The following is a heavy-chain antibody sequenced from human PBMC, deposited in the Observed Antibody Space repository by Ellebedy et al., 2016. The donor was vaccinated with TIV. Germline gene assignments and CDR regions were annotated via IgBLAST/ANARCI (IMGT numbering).Heavy chain of an antibody. CDR1: GFTFNVFG. CDR3: AKEMVAAAGTAYFDY. Sequence: GESLKISCAASGFTFNVFGIHWVRQAPGKGLEWVARISYDGSNKYYADSVKGRFTVSRDNSKDTLYLQMNSLRAEDTAVYYCAKEMVAAAGTAYFDYWGQGTLVTVSS. J-gene: IGHJ4*02. D-gene: IGHD6-13*01. V-gene: IGHV3-30*18. CDR2: ISYDGSNK.